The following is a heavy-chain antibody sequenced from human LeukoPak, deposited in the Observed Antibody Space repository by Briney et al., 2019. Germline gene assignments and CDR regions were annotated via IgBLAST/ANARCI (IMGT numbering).Heavy chain of an antibody. CDR3: ASLSVGATGGYFDY. J-gene: IGHJ4*02. CDR2: ISYDGSNK. CDR1: GFTFSSYA. D-gene: IGHD1-26*01. Sequence: GGSLRLSCAASGFTFSSYAMHWVRQAPGKGLEWVAVISYDGSNKYYADSVKGRFTISRDNAKNSLYLQMNSLRAEDTAVYYCASLSVGATGGYFDYWGQGTLVTVSS. V-gene: IGHV3-30*04.